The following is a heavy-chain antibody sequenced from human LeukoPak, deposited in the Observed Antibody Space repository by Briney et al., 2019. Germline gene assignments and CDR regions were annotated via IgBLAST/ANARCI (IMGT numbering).Heavy chain of an antibody. V-gene: IGHV4-30-4*01. D-gene: IGHD3-3*01. CDR3: ARGSGYFYCLDA. CDR2: IYYSGST. J-gene: IGHJ6*02. Sequence: PSQTLSLTCTVSGDSIRRGDYYWTWIRQSPGMGLEWIGYIYYSGSTQYKPSLESRISISKDTSKNQFSLELTSVTAADTAVYYCARGSGYFYCLDAWGQGATVTVSS. CDR1: GDSIRRGDYY.